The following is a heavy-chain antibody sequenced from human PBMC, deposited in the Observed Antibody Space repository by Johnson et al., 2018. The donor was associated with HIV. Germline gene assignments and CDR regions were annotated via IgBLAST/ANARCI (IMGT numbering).Heavy chain of an antibody. CDR2: ISSDGGST. CDR1: GFTFSNYP. CDR3: ARGMLTGVVGAYDV. Sequence: VQLVESGGGLVQPGGSQRLSCAASGFTFSNYPMHWVRQAPGKGLEYVSGISSDGGSTYYANSVKGRFTISRDNSKNTLDLQMGSLRAEDTAVYYCARGMLTGVVGAYDVWGQGTMVTVSS. J-gene: IGHJ3*01. V-gene: IGHV3-64*01. D-gene: IGHD7-27*01.